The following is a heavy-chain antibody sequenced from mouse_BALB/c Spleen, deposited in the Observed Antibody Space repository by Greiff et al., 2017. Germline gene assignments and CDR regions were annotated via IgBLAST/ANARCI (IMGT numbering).Heavy chain of an antibody. CDR2: INSNGGST. Sequence: EVQVVESGGGLVQPGGSLKLSCAASGFTFSSYGMSWVRQTPDKRLELVATINSNGGSTYYPDSVKGRFTISRDNAKNTLYLQMSSLKSEDTAMYYCARVGNYPFYYAMDYWGQGTSVTVSS. CDR1: GFTFSSYG. V-gene: IGHV5-6-3*01. CDR3: ARVGNYPFYYAMDY. D-gene: IGHD2-1*01. J-gene: IGHJ4*01.